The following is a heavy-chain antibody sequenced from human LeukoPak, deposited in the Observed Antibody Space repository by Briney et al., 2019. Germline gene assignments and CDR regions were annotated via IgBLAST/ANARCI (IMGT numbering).Heavy chain of an antibody. CDR1: GFTFGDYA. V-gene: IGHV3-49*04. D-gene: IGHD3-10*01. Sequence: PGRSLRLSCTASGFTFGDYAMSWVRQAPGKGLEWVGFIRSKTYGGTTEYAASVKGRFTISRDDSKSIAYLQMNSLKTEDTAVYYCTRDRSGTGTFDYWGQGNLVTVSS. J-gene: IGHJ4*02. CDR3: TRDRSGTGTFDY. CDR2: IRSKTYGGTT.